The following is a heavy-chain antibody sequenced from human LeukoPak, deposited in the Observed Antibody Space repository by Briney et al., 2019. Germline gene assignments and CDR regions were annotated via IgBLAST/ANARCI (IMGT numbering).Heavy chain of an antibody. Sequence: PVKVSCKASGGTFRSIGIGWVRQAPGQGLEWVGGIIPIFGTPYYARKYQGRVTITADESLSTVNMELSSLRSEDTAVYYCASHHILTGHTYYYMDVWGTGTTVTVSS. CDR3: ASHHILTGHTYYYMDV. CDR2: IIPIFGTP. D-gene: IGHD3-9*01. CDR1: GGTFRSIG. V-gene: IGHV1-69*01. J-gene: IGHJ6*03.